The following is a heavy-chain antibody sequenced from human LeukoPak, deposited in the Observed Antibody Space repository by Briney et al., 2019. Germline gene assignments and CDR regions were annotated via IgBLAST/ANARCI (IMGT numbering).Heavy chain of an antibody. J-gene: IGHJ3*02. D-gene: IGHD3-22*01. CDR1: GGSISSSSYY. CDR3: ASYDSTRDAFDI. CDR2: IYYSGST. Sequence: KSSETLSLTCTVSGGSISSSSYYWGWIRQPPGKGLEWIGSIYYSGSTYCNPSLKSRVTISVDTSKNQFSLKLSSVTAADTAVYYCASYDSTRDAFDIWGQGTMVTVSS. V-gene: IGHV4-39*07.